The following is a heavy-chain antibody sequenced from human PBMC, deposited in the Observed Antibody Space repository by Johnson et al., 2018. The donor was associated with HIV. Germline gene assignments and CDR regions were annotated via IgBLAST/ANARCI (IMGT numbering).Heavy chain of an antibody. J-gene: IGHJ3*02. CDR2: INWNGGST. D-gene: IGHD4-23*01. CDR1: GFTFDDYG. Sequence: VQLVESGGGLAKPAWSPRLSCAASGFTFDDYGMSWVRQVPGKGLEWVSCINWNGGSTDYAASVKGRFTISRDNAKNSLYLQMNSLRAEDTAVYYCANVRWPDAFDIWGQGTMVTVSS. V-gene: IGHV3-20*04. CDR3: ANVRWPDAFDI.